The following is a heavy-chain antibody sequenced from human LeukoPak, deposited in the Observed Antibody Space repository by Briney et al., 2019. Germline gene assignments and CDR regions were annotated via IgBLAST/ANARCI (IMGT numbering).Heavy chain of an antibody. CDR1: GFDFEDYA. V-gene: IGHV3-43D*03. Sequence: PGGSLRLSCAASGFDFEDYAMHWVRQAPGKGLEWVSLIYWGGASHYGDSVKGRFGIGRDNSKNSLYLQINSLRIEDTAVYYCARSKAAALDYWGQGTLVTVSS. CDR3: ARSKAAALDY. J-gene: IGHJ4*02. CDR2: IYWGGAS. D-gene: IGHD6-13*01.